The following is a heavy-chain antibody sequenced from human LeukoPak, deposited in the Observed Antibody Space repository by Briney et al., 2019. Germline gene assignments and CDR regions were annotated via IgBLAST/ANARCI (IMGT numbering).Heavy chain of an antibody. J-gene: IGHJ4*02. CDR3: ARPRGSSGRGDFDY. D-gene: IGHD6-19*01. Sequence: ASVKVSCKASGYTFTTYGISWVRQAPGQGLEWTGWINAYNGNTNYAQKLQGRVTMTTDTSTSTAYMELRSLRSDDTAVYYCARPRGSSGRGDFDYWGQGTLVTVSS. V-gene: IGHV1-18*01. CDR2: INAYNGNT. CDR1: GYTFTTYG.